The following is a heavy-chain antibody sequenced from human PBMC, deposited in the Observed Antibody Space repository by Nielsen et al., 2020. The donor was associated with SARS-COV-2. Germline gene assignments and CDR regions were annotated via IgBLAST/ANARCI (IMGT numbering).Heavy chain of an antibody. V-gene: IGHV4-34*01. Sequence: SETLSLTCAVYGGSFSGYYWSWIRQPPGKGLEWIGEINHSGSTNYNPSLKSRVTISVDTSKNQFSLKLSSVTAADTAVYYCARGSDDFWSGYYTGHYYYYGMDVWGQGTTATVSS. CDR3: ARGSDDFWSGYYTGHYYYYGMDV. CDR1: GGSFSGYY. CDR2: INHSGST. D-gene: IGHD3-3*01. J-gene: IGHJ6*02.